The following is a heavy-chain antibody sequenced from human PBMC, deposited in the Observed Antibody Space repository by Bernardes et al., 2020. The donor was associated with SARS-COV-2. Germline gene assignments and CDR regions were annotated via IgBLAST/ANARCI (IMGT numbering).Heavy chain of an antibody. CDR2: SISTGATK. Sequence: GGSLRLSCVASGIIYSDSYMIWIRQAPGKGPEWISSISTGATKYYVDSVKGRFTISRDSAQNSWFLQMDSLRADDTAVYFCGVVRRLRLSWGQGTLVTVS. V-gene: IGHV3-11*01. D-gene: IGHD4-17*01. CDR3: GVVRRLRLS. J-gene: IGHJ4*02. CDR1: GIIYSDSY.